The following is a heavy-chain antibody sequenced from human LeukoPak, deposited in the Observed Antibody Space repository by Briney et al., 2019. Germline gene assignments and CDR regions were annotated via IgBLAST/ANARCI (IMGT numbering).Heavy chain of an antibody. J-gene: IGHJ4*02. CDR3: AKGSDYYGSVTSKKTD. V-gene: IGHV3-7*03. Sequence: GGSLRLSCAASGFTFTSYWMSWVRQESGKGLEGVANIKQDGSEKYYVDSVKGRFTISRDNAKNSLYLQMNSLRAEDTAIYYCAKGSDYYGSVTSKKTDWGQGTLVTVSS. CDR2: IKQDGSEK. CDR1: GFTFTSYW. D-gene: IGHD3-10*01.